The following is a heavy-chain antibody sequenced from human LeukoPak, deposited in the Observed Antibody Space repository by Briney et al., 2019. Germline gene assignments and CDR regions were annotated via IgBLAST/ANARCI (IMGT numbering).Heavy chain of an antibody. D-gene: IGHD3/OR15-3a*01. V-gene: IGHV3-74*01. CDR2: IYTGAT. J-gene: IGHJ4*02. CDR3: VRGGTGYGNFDY. Sequence: GGSLRLSCAASGFTFSSYWMHWVRQAPGKGLVWVSRIYTGATYYADSVKGRFTISRDNARNTLYLQLNSLRAEDTAVYYCVRGGTGYGNFDYWGQGTLVTVSS. CDR1: GFTFSSYW.